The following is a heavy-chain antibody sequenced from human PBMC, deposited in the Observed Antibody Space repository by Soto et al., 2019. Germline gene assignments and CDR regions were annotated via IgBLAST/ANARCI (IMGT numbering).Heavy chain of an antibody. CDR2: ISSSSKYI. Sequence: PGGSLRLSCIGSGFTFSSYSMNWVRQAPGKGLEWVSSISSSSKYIYYTDSVKGRFTISRDNAKNSLYLQMNSLRAGDTAVYYCARDRRGYSGYDYLPYFDYWGQGTLVTVSS. V-gene: IGHV3-21*01. CDR3: ARDRRGYSGYDYLPYFDY. J-gene: IGHJ4*02. D-gene: IGHD5-12*01. CDR1: GFTFSSYS.